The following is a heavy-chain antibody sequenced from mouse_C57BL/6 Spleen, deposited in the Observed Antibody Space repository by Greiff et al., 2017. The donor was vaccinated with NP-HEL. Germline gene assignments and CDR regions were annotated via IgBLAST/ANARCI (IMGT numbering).Heavy chain of an antibody. CDR3: AGLDYFDY. J-gene: IGHJ2*01. CDR1: GYTFTDYY. Sequence: VQLQQSGPELVKPGASVKISCKASGYTFTDYYMNWVKQSHGKSLEWIGDINPNNGGTSYNQKFKGKATLTVDKSSSTAYMELRSLTSEDSAVYYCAGLDYFDYWGQGTTLTVSS. V-gene: IGHV1-26*01. D-gene: IGHD2-4*01. CDR2: INPNNGGT.